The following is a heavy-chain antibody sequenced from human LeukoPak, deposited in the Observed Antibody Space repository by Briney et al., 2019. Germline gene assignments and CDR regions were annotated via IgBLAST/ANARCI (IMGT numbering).Heavy chain of an antibody. Sequence: ASVKVSCKASGYTFTSYYMHWVRQAPGQGLEWMGIINPSGGSTSYAQKFQGRITMTRDTSMSTVYMELSSLRSEDTAVYYCARAGCSGGSCRLYYYGMDVWGQGTTVTVSS. CDR2: INPSGGST. CDR3: ARAGCSGGSCRLYYYGMDV. CDR1: GYTFTSYY. D-gene: IGHD2-15*01. J-gene: IGHJ6*02. V-gene: IGHV1-46*01.